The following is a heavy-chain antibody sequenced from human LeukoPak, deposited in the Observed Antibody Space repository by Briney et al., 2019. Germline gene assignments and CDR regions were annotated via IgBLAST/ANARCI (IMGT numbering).Heavy chain of an antibody. D-gene: IGHD3-9*01. V-gene: IGHV4-59*01. Sequence: SETLSLTCTVSGGSISSFFWSWIRQPPGKGLEWIGYVHSSGSTKYNPSLQSRLIISVDMSKNQFSLQLRSVSVADTAVYYCARLAPGNYDILNGDPKVVFDYWGQGALVTVSS. CDR1: GGSISSFF. J-gene: IGHJ4*02. CDR2: VHSSGST. CDR3: ARLAPGNYDILNGDPKVVFDY.